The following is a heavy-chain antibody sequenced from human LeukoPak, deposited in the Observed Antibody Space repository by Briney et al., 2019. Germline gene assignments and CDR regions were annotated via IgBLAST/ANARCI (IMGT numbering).Heavy chain of an antibody. CDR1: AFTLSSHS. D-gene: IGHD1-26*01. J-gene: IGHJ4*02. Sequence: GGSLRLSCAGSAFTLSSHSMHWVRQAPGKGLVWVAAISYDGRTTYYGDSVKGRFTISKDTSKNTLFLEMDSLRPEDTAIYYCTRDGIVGARSFDSWGQGILVTVSS. CDR2: ISYDGRTT. CDR3: TRDGIVGARSFDS. V-gene: IGHV3-30*04.